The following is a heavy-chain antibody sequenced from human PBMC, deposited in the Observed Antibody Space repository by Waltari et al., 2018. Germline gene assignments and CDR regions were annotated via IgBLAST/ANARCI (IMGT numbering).Heavy chain of an antibody. CDR1: GGSISSSSYY. V-gene: IGHV4-39*07. J-gene: IGHJ5*02. Sequence: QLQLQESGPGLVKPSETLSLTCTVSGGSISSSSYYWGWIRQPPGKGLEWIGSIYYSGSTYYNPYRKSRVTISVDTSKNQFSLKLSSVTAADTAVYYCARDHIVVVPAALWGHSWFDPWGQGTLVTVSS. D-gene: IGHD2-2*01. CDR2: IYYSGST. CDR3: ARDHIVVVPAALWGHSWFDP.